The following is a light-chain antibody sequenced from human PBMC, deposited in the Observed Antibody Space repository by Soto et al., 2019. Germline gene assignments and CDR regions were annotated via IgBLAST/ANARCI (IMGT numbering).Light chain of an antibody. CDR2: DVS. CDR1: SSDVGVYNY. CDR3: CSYAGTSLGV. Sequence: QSALTQPRSVSGSPGQSVTISCTGTSSDVGVYNYVSWYQQHPGKAPKLVIYDVSKRPSGVPDRFSGSKSGNTASLTISGLQAEDEAEYYCCSYAGTSLGVFGGGTKLTVL. V-gene: IGLV2-11*01. J-gene: IGLJ3*02.